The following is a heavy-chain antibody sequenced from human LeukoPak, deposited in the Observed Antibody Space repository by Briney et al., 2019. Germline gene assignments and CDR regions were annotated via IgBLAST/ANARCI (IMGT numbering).Heavy chain of an antibody. J-gene: IGHJ6*03. D-gene: IGHD3-10*01. CDR2: INHSGST. Sequence: PGGSLRLSCAASGFTFSDYNMNWVRQAPGKGLEWIGEINHSGSTNYNPSLKSRVTISVDTSKNQFSLKLSSVTAADTAVYYCARVIGSGLYYYYMDVWGKGTTVIVSS. CDR3: ARVIGSGLYYYYMDV. V-gene: IGHV4-34*01. CDR1: GFTFSDYN.